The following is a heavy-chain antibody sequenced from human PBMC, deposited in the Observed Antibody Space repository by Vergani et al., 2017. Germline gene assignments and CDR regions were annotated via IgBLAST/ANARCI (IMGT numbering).Heavy chain of an antibody. CDR2: ISSSSSYI. CDR3: ARRDSSSTDAFDI. Sequence: EVQLVESGGGLVKPGGSLRLSCAASGFTFSSYSMNWVRQAPGKGLEWVSSISSSSSYIYYADSVKGRFTISRDNPKNSLYLQMNSLRAEDTAVYYCARRDSSSTDAFDIWGQGTMVTVSS. V-gene: IGHV3-21*01. J-gene: IGHJ3*02. CDR1: GFTFSSYS. D-gene: IGHD6-6*01.